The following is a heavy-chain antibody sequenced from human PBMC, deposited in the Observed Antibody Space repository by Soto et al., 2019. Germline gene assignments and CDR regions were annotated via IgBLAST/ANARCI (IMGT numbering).Heavy chain of an antibody. V-gene: IGHV4-4*02. D-gene: IGHD2-15*01. Sequence: PSETLSLTCAVSGGSISSSNWWSWVRQPPGKGLEWIGEIYHSGSTHYNPSLKSRVTISVDKSKNQFSQKLSSVTAADTAVYYCAREWRVVVAATGMDVWGQGTTVTVSS. CDR3: AREWRVVVAATGMDV. CDR1: GGSISSSNW. J-gene: IGHJ6*02. CDR2: IYHSGST.